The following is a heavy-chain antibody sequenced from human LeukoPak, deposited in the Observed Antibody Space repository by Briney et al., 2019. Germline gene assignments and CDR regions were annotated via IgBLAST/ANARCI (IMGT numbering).Heavy chain of an antibody. CDR3: ARAYYYDSSGYYQNDY. Sequence: ASVKVSCKASGYTFTGYYMHWVRQAPGQGLEWMGGIIPIFGTANYAQKFQGRVTITTDESTSTAYMELSSLRSEDTAVYYCARAYYYDSSGYYQNDYWGQGTLVTVSS. V-gene: IGHV1-69*05. CDR2: IIPIFGTA. CDR1: GYTFTGYY. D-gene: IGHD3-22*01. J-gene: IGHJ4*02.